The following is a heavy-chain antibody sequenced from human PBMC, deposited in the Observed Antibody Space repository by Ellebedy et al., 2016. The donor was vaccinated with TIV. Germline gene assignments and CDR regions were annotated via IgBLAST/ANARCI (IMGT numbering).Heavy chain of an antibody. J-gene: IGHJ4*02. CDR1: GFTFSRYW. CDR3: ARDKEVGPTDLDH. Sequence: GESLKISCAASGFTFSRYWMSWVRQPPGKGLEWVANIKQDGSEKYYVDSVKGRFTISRDNAENSVYLQMNNLRAEDTAVYYCARDKEVGPTDLDHWGQGTLVTVSS. D-gene: IGHD1-26*01. CDR2: IKQDGSEK. V-gene: IGHV3-7*01.